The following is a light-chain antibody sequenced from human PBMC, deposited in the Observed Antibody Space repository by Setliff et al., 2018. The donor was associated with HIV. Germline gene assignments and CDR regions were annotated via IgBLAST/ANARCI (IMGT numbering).Light chain of an antibody. CDR3: AAWDDRWV. J-gene: IGLJ1*01. CDR1: SSDVGGSNY. V-gene: IGLV2-14*03. Sequence: QSALTQPASVSGSPGQSITISCTGASSDVGGSNYVSWYQQHPGKAPKLMISDVNNRPSGVSNRFSGSKSGSTASLTISGLQAEDEADYYCAAWDDRWVFGTGTKVTVL. CDR2: DVN.